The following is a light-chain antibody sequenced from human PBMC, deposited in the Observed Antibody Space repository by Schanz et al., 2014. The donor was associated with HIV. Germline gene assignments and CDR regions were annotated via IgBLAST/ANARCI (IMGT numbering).Light chain of an antibody. CDR1: SSDVGGYNR. Sequence: QSVLTQPPSVSGSPGQLVTISCTGTSSDVGGYNRVSWFQQSPGTAPKLMIYEVSDRPSGVPVRFFESKSGNTASLTISGLQTEDEADYYCSSYTSGSTYVFGTGTKLTVL. CDR2: EVS. CDR3: SSYTSGSTYV. J-gene: IGLJ1*01. V-gene: IGLV2-18*02.